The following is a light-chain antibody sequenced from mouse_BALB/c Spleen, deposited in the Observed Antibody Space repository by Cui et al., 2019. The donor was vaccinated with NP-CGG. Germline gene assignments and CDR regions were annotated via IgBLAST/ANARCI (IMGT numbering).Light chain of an antibody. CDR2: GTN. CDR1: TGAVTTSNY. Sequence: QSVVTQESGSHTSPGETVTLTCRSSTGAVTTSNYANWVQEKPDHLFTGLIGGTNNRAPGVPARFSGSLIGDKAALTITGAQTEDEAIYFCALWYSSHWVFGGGTKLTVL. J-gene: IGLJ1*01. V-gene: IGLV1*01. CDR3: ALWYSSHWV.